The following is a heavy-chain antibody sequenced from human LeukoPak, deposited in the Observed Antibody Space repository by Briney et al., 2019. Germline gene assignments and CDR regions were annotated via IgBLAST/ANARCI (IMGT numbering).Heavy chain of an antibody. V-gene: IGHV3-74*01. Sequence: GGSLRLSCAASGFTFSSYWMHWVRQAPGKGLVWVSRINGDGSSTSYADSVKGRFTISRDNAKSTLYLQMNSLRAEDTAVYYCARAKGYSRRAFDIWGQGTMVTVSS. CDR3: ARAKGYSRRAFDI. J-gene: IGHJ3*02. CDR1: GFTFSSYW. D-gene: IGHD3-22*01. CDR2: INGDGSST.